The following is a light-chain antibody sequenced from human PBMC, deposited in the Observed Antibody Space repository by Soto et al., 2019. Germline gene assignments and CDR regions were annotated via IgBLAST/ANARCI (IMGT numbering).Light chain of an antibody. CDR1: QSVSSN. CDR2: GAS. CDR3: QQYNNWPFT. Sequence: EIVMTQSPATLSVSPGERATLSCRASQSVSSNLAWYQQKPGQAPRLLIYGASTRATAIPARFSGSGSGTEFTLTISSLQSEDFAVSYCQQYNNWPFTFGPGTKVDVK. J-gene: IGKJ3*01. V-gene: IGKV3-15*01.